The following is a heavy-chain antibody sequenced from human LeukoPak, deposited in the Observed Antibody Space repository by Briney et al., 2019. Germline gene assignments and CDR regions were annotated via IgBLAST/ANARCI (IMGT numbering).Heavy chain of an antibody. CDR3: AREIGIAVAGSYYYYYYMDV. CDR2: ISAYNGNT. CDR1: GYTFTSYG. V-gene: IGHV1-18*01. Sequence: ASVKVSCKASGYTFTSYGISWVRQAPGQGLEWMGWISAYNGNTNYAQKLQGRVTMTTDTSTSTAYMELRSLRSYDTAVYYCAREIGIAVAGSYYYYYYMDVWGKGTTVTVSS. J-gene: IGHJ6*03. D-gene: IGHD6-19*01.